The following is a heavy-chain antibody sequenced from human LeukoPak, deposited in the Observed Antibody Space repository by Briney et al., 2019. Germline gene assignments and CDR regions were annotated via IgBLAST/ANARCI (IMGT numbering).Heavy chain of an antibody. V-gene: IGHV3-7*01. J-gene: IGHJ3*02. CDR2: IKQDGSEK. D-gene: IGHD2-15*01. Sequence: GGSLRLSCAASRFTFSNYWMSWVRQAPGEGLEGVANIKQDGSEKYYVDSVKGRFTISRDNAKNSLYLQMNSLRAEDTSVYYCARDRNYCSSDRCYDAFDIWGQGTMVTVSS. CDR1: RFTFSNYW. CDR3: ARDRNYCSSDRCYDAFDI.